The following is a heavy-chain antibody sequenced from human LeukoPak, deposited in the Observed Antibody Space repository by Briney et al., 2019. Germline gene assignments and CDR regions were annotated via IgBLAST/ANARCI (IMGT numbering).Heavy chain of an antibody. CDR1: GFTFSGSA. Sequence: GGSLRLSCAASGFTFSGSAMHWVRQASGKGLEWVGRIRSKANSYATAYAASVKGRFTISRDDSKNTAYLQMNSLKTEDTAVYYCTRHAGYSSSWYESWGQGTLVTVSS. D-gene: IGHD6-13*01. CDR3: TRHAGYSSSWYES. V-gene: IGHV3-73*01. J-gene: IGHJ4*02. CDR2: IRSKANSYAT.